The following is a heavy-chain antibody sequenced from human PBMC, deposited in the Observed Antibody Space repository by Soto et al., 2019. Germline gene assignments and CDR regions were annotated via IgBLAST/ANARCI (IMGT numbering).Heavy chain of an antibody. V-gene: IGHV3-30*18. Sequence: QVHLVESGGGVVQPGGSLRLSCAACGCTFRVVGMHWVRQAPGKGPEWVAVISHEGNSKHYADSVKGRFTISRDNAKNTLSLLMDSLRPEDTALYYCAKTITLSPSDDSRGRGALIDHWGQGTLVTLSS. CDR1: GCTFRVVG. CDR2: ISHEGNSK. CDR3: AKTITLSPSDDSRGRGALIDH. J-gene: IGHJ4*02. D-gene: IGHD6-19*01.